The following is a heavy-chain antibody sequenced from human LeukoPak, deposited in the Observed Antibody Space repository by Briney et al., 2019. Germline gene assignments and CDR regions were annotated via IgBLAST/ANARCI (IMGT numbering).Heavy chain of an antibody. D-gene: IGHD6-13*01. Sequence: ASVKVSCKASGYTFTSYAMHWVRQAPGQRLEWMGWINAGNGNTKYSQKFQGRVTITRDTSISTAYMELSRLRSDDTAVYYCARESNAAAGPEYWGQGTLVTVSS. CDR2: INAGNGNT. CDR1: GYTFTSYA. CDR3: ARESNAAAGPEY. V-gene: IGHV1-3*01. J-gene: IGHJ4*02.